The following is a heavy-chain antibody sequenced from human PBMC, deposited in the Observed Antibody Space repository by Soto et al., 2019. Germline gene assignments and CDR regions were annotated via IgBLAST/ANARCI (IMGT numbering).Heavy chain of an antibody. Sequence: WGSLRLSCVVSGFTFTHYDISFCRQSPWKWREWVGYICNTGTTVNYPPSLKFRFTISRDNAKNSPFLEVTRLTAEDTAVYCCGRGYYDSSALPLVDYWGPGTPVPVSS. CDR2: ICNTGTTV. CDR3: GRGYYDSSALPLVDY. V-gene: IGHV3-48*03. CDR1: GFTFTHYD. J-gene: IGHJ4*02. D-gene: IGHD3-22*01.